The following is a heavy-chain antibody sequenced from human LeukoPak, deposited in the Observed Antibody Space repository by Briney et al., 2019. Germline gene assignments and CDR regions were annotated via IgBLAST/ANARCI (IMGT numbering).Heavy chain of an antibody. D-gene: IGHD3-10*01. CDR2: IKQDGSEK. J-gene: IGHJ6*03. V-gene: IGHV3-7*01. CDR3: ARALRGPYYYYYMDV. CDR1: GFTFSSYW. Sequence: GGSLRLSCAASGFTFSSYWMSWVRQAPGKGLEWVANIKQDGSEKYYVDSVKGRFTISRDNAKNSLYLQMNSLRAEDTAVYYCARALRGPYYYYYMDVWGKGTTVTVSS.